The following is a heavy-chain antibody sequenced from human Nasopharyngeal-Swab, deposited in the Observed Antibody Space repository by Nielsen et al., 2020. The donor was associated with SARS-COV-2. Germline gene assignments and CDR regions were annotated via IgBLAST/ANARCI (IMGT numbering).Heavy chain of an antibody. J-gene: IGHJ6*02. CDR1: GFTFSSYD. D-gene: IGHD2-15*01. CDR3: ARERTDCSGGSCYSYGMDV. V-gene: IGHV3-13*01. Sequence: GESLNISCAASGFTFSSYDMHWVRQATGKGLEWVSAIGTAGDTYYPGSVKGRFTISRENAKNSLYLQMNSLTAGDTAVYYCARERTDCSGGSCYSYGMDVWGQGTTVTVSS. CDR2: IGTAGDT.